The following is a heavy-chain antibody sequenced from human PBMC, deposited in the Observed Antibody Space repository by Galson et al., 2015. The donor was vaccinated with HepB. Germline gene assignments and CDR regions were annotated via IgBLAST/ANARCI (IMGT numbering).Heavy chain of an antibody. Sequence: SLRLSCAASGFTFSSYSMNWVRQAPGKGLEWVSYISSSSSTIYYADSVKGRFTISRDNAKNSLYLQMNSLRGEDTAVYYCARVIYYDIWSGSRYYFDYWGQGTLVTVSS. J-gene: IGHJ4*02. CDR2: ISSSSSTI. CDR3: ARVIYYDIWSGSRYYFDY. V-gene: IGHV3-48*01. CDR1: GFTFSSYS. D-gene: IGHD3-3*01.